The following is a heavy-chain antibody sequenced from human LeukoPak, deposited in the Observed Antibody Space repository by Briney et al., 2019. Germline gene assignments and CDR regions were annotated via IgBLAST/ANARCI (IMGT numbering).Heavy chain of an antibody. J-gene: IGHJ4*02. V-gene: IGHV4-39*01. CDR2: IYYSGST. D-gene: IGHD6-19*01. CDR3: ARKAVAGKGSFDY. CDR1: GGSISSSSYY. Sequence: SETLSLTCTVSGGSISSSSYYWGWIRQPPGKGLEWIGSIYYSGSTYYNPSLKSRVTISVDTSKNQFSLKLSSVTAADTAVYYCARKAVAGKGSFDYWGQGTLVTVSS.